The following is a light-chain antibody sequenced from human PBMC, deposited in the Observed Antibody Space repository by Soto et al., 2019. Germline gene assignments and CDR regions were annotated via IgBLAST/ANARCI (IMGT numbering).Light chain of an antibody. CDR2: VNT. V-gene: IGLV1-40*01. J-gene: IGLJ1*01. CDR3: QSYDSSLAGFV. Sequence: QSVLTQPPSVSGAPGQRVTTSCTGSSSNIGARFDVHWYRHLPGTAPKLLISVNTNGPSGVADRFSGSKSGTSASLAIAGLRAEDEADYYCQSYDSSLAGFVFGTGTKVTVL. CDR1: SSNIGARFD.